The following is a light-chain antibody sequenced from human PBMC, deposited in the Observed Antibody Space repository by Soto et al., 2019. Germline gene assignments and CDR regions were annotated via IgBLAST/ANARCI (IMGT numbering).Light chain of an antibody. CDR3: QESFSPLYT. CDR1: QTIHNY. J-gene: IGKJ2*01. CDR2: AAS. Sequence: DIQLTHSPSSLSASVGDRVTITCRANQTIHNYLNWYQQTPGRAPKLLIYAASTLRGGVPSRFSGGGSGTDFTLTISSLQPDDLATDYCQESFSPLYTFGQGTTLDI. V-gene: IGKV1-39*01.